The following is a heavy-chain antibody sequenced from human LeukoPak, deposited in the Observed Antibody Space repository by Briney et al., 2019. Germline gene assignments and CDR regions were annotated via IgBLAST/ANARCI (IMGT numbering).Heavy chain of an antibody. CDR2: LYSGGLT. V-gene: IGHV3-66*01. D-gene: IGHD6-19*01. CDR1: GFTVDTTY. CDR3: VRDRWPGLGDF. J-gene: IGHJ6*02. Sequence: PGGSLRLSCAASGFTVDTTYMTWVRQAPGKGLEWVSILYSGGLTYYADPVKGKFTISRDNSKNTLYLQMGSLRAEDTAVYYCVRDRWPGLGDFWGQGTTVTVSS.